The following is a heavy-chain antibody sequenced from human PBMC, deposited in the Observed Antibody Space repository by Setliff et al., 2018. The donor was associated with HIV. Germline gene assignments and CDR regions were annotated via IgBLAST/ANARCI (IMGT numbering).Heavy chain of an antibody. Sequence: PGGSLRLSCAASGFTFSAYGMNWVRQAPGKGLEWVSSITSTGSYIYYADSVKGRFTISRDNAKDSVSLQMKSLRAEDTAVYYCARDGGYSYGQPYYFDYWGQGTLVTVSS. D-gene: IGHD5-18*01. J-gene: IGHJ4*02. CDR2: ITSTGSYI. CDR3: ARDGGYSYGQPYYFDY. CDR1: GFTFSAYG. V-gene: IGHV3-21*01.